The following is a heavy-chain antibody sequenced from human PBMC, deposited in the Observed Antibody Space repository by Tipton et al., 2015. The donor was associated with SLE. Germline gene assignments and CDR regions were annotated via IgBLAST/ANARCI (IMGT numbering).Heavy chain of an antibody. V-gene: IGHV3-21*03. CDR2: ISRAGTYM. CDR1: GFTFSDYS. J-gene: IGHJ4*02. D-gene: IGHD6-19*01. CDR3: ARDASGWSGDY. Sequence: QLVQSGGGLVKPGGSLRLSCEASGFTFSDYSMNWVRQAPGKGLEWVSSISRAGTYMYYADSVKGRFTISRDNTKNSLYLQMNSLRAEDTAVYYCARDASGWSGDYWGLGTLVTVSS.